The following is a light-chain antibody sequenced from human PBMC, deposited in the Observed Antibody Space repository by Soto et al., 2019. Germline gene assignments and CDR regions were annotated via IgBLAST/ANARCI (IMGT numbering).Light chain of an antibody. V-gene: IGKV3D-15*01. CDR3: QQYNSWPLT. CDR1: QSVGSD. CDR2: DIF. Sequence: EIVMTQSPATLSVSPGERATLSCRASQSVGSDLAWYQQKPGQAPRLVIYDIFTRATGVTTRISGSGSGTEFTLTISSLQSEDFAVYYCQQYNSWPLTVGGGTKVDI. J-gene: IGKJ4*01.